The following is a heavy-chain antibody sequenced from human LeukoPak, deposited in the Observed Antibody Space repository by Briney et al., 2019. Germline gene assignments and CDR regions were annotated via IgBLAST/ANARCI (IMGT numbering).Heavy chain of an antibody. CDR2: INHSGST. CDR3: ARLWRSGGSNYYYYMDV. V-gene: IGHV4-34*01. D-gene: IGHD2-15*01. CDR1: GGSFSGYY. J-gene: IGHJ6*03. Sequence: SETLSLTCAVYGGSFSGYYWSWIRQPPGKGLEWIGEINHSGSTNYNPSLKSRVTISVDTSKNQFSLKLSSVTAADTAVYYCARLWRSGGSNYYYYMDVWGKGTTVTISS.